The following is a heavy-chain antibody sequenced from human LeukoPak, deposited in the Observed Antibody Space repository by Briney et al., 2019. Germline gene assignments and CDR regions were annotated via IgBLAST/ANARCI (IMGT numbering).Heavy chain of an antibody. Sequence: PSETLSLTCTVSGGSITTSSYYWGWIRQPPGEGLVWIVSIFYGGSTYYNPSLKSRVTISVDASKREFSLKVTSVTAADTAVYYSAMHVVVVPGRGFRHNWFDSWGQGTLVIVSS. D-gene: IGHD2-2*01. V-gene: IGHV4-39*01. CDR2: IFYGGST. CDR1: GGSITTSSYY. CDR3: AMHVVVVPGRGFRHNWFDS. J-gene: IGHJ5*01.